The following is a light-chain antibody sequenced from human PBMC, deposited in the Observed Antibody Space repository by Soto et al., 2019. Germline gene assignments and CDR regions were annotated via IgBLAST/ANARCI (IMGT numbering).Light chain of an antibody. CDR3: CSYAGGSTYV. V-gene: IGLV2-23*02. CDR1: SSDVGRYDF. Sequence: QSALTQPASVSGSPGQSITISCTGTSSDVGRYDFVSWYQGHPGKAPKVMIYEVYNRPSGVSNRFSGSKSGSTASLTISGLQLEDEADYYCCSYAGGSTYVFGTGNKLTV. CDR2: EVY. J-gene: IGLJ1*01.